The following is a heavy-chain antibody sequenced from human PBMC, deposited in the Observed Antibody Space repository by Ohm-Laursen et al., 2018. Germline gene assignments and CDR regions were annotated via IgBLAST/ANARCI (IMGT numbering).Heavy chain of an antibody. D-gene: IGHD1-26*01. Sequence: SGTLSLTCTVSGGSISSYYWSWIRQPTGKGLEWIGYIYYSGSTNYNPSLKSRVTISVDTSKNQFSLKLSSVTAADTAVYYCARGGGPSVHLGADYWGQGTLVTVSS. CDR1: GGSISSYY. CDR3: ARGGGPSVHLGADY. CDR2: IYYSGST. J-gene: IGHJ4*02. V-gene: IGHV4-59*01.